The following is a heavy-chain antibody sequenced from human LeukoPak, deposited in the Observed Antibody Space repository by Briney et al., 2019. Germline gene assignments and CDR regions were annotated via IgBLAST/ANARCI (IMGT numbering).Heavy chain of an antibody. J-gene: IGHJ4*02. Sequence: SETLSRTYTVSGGSVSSGSYYWSWIRQPPGKGLEWIGYIYYSGSTNYNPSLKSRVTISVDTSKNQFSLKLSSVTAADTAVYYCARVGQEYGGWPFLDYWGQGTLVTVSS. CDR3: ARVGQEYGGWPFLDY. V-gene: IGHV4-61*01. CDR1: GGSVSSGSYY. D-gene: IGHD4-23*01. CDR2: IYYSGST.